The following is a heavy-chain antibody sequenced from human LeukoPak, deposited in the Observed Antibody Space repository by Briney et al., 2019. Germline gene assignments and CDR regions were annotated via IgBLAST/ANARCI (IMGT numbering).Heavy chain of an antibody. Sequence: SETLSLTCTVSGGSISSYYWTWTRQPPGKGLEWIGYIYYSGSSNYNPSLKSRVTISVDTSKNQFSLKLSSVTAADTAVYFCAREVVAVAGSYFDSWGQGTLVTVSS. CDR1: GGSISSYY. D-gene: IGHD6-19*01. CDR2: IYYSGSS. CDR3: AREVVAVAGSYFDS. V-gene: IGHV4-59*01. J-gene: IGHJ4*02.